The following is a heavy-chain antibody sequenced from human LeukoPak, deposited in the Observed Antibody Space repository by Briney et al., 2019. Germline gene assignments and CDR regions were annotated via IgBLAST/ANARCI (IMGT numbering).Heavy chain of an antibody. V-gene: IGHV3-23*01. CDR2: ISGGGGST. CDR1: GLTFSTYA. J-gene: IGHJ4*02. Sequence: GGSLRLSCAASGLTFSTYAMNWVRQAPGEGLEWVSAISGGGGSTYYADSVKGRFTISRDNSKNTLYLQMNSLRAEDTAVYYCAKGGRASGSYYYFDYWGQGTLVTVSS. D-gene: IGHD1-26*01. CDR3: AKGGRASGSYYYFDY.